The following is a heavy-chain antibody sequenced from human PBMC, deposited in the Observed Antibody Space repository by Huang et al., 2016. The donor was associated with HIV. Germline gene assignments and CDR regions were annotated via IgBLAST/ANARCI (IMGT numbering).Heavy chain of an antibody. D-gene: IGHD6-13*01. V-gene: IGHV3-30*18. CDR2: ISYDKSNK. CDR3: AKGGRAAAVMDV. CDR1: GFTFSSYG. J-gene: IGHJ6*04. Sequence: QVQLVESGGGVVQPGRSLRLSCAASGFTFSSYGLHWVRQAPGKGLEWVAFISYDKSNKYYADSVKGRLTISRDNSKNTLYLQINSLTTEDTAVYYCAKGGRAAAVMDVWGKGTTVTVSS.